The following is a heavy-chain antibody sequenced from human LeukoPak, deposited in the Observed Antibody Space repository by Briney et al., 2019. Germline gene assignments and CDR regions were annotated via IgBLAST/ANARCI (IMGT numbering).Heavy chain of an antibody. CDR3: SSLEVSSSWRY. CDR1: GDSISSSSYF. Sequence: PSETLSLTCTVSGDSISSSSYFWGWIRQPPGKGLGWIGSIYYTGSTDYTPSLKSRATISADTSKNQFSLKLTSVTAADTAVYYCSSLEVSSSWRYWGQGTLVTVSS. V-gene: IGHV4-39*07. J-gene: IGHJ4*02. D-gene: IGHD6-13*01. CDR2: IYYTGST.